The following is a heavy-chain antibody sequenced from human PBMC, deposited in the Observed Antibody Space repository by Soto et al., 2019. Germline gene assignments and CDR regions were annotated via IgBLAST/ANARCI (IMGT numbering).Heavy chain of an antibody. Sequence: ASVKVSCKSSGYTVTSYGISGVRQAPGQGLEWMGWISAYNGNTNYAQKLQGRVTMTTDTSTSTAYMELSSLRSEDTAVYYCARFQEAIGFTSWGQGTPVTVSS. CDR3: ARFQEAIGFTS. CDR2: ISAYNGNT. CDR1: GYTVTSYG. J-gene: IGHJ5*02. V-gene: IGHV1-18*01.